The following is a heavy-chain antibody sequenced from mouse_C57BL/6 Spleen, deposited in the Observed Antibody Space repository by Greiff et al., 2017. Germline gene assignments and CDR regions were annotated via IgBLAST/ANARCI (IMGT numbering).Heavy chain of an antibody. V-gene: IGHV1-19*01. D-gene: IGHD1-1*01. Sequence: VQLQQSGTVLVKPGASVKMSCKASGYTFTDYYMNWVKQSHGKSLEWIGVINPYNGGTSYNQKFKGKATLTVDKSSSTAYMELNSLTSEDSAVYYCARAVTTVVVDYAMDYWGQGTSVTVSS. CDR3: ARAVTTVVVDYAMDY. CDR1: GYTFTDYY. J-gene: IGHJ4*01. CDR2: INPYNGGT.